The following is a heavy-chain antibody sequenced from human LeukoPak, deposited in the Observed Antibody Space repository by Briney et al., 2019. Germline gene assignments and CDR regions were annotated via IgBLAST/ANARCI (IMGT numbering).Heavy chain of an antibody. J-gene: IGHJ4*02. D-gene: IGHD3-16*01. Sequence: GGSLRLSCAASGFTFDDYGMSWVRQAPGKGLEWVSRINWSGCRTGYADSVKGRFIISRDNAKNSLYLQMNSLRAEDTALYYCARPSLGTETAYYFDYWGQGTLVTVSS. V-gene: IGHV3-20*04. CDR2: INWSGCRT. CDR1: GFTFDDYG. CDR3: ARPSLGTETAYYFDY.